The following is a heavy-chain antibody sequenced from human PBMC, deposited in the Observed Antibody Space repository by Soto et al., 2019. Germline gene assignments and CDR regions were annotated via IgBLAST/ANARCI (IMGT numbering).Heavy chain of an antibody. Sequence: PLETLSLTCTVSGGSISSSSYYWGWIRQPPGKGLEWIGSIYYSGSTYYNPSLKSRVTISVDTSKNQFSLKLSSVTAADTAVYYCAGGDYYHSSGYYFYYYTMDVWGQGTTVTV. V-gene: IGHV4-39*01. CDR3: AGGDYYHSSGYYFYYYTMDV. J-gene: IGHJ6*02. CDR2: IYYSGST. D-gene: IGHD3-22*01. CDR1: GGSISSSSYY.